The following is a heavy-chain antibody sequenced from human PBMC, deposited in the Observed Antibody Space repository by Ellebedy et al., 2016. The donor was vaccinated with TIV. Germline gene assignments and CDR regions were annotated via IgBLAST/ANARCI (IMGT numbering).Heavy chain of an antibody. D-gene: IGHD4/OR15-4a*01. CDR1: GGPTSSYH. J-gene: IGHJ4*02. V-gene: IGHV4-4*07. Sequence: MPSETLSLTCTVSGGPTSSYHCHWVPQPDGKGLQWIGSLYSSGYTNYNPSLRSRVTLSFDTSKDQFSLKLSSVTAADTAVYYCARGDRRASMVIFDNWGQGTLVTVSS. CDR2: LYSSGYT. CDR3: ARGDRRASMVIFDN.